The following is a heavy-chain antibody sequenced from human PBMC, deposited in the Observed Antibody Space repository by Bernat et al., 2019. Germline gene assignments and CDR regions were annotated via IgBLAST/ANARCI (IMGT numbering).Heavy chain of an antibody. CDR1: GGSISSSGNY. CDR3: ARPPTGVIEYFQN. Sequence: QLQLQESGPGLVKPSETLSLTCTVSGGSISSSGNYWGWIRQPPGKGLEWIGSIYYSGSTSYNPSLKSRVTISGDTSKNKFSLKLSSVTAADTAVYYCARPPTGVIEYFQNWGQGTLVTVSS. D-gene: IGHD3-16*02. V-gene: IGHV4-39*01. J-gene: IGHJ1*01. CDR2: IYYSGST.